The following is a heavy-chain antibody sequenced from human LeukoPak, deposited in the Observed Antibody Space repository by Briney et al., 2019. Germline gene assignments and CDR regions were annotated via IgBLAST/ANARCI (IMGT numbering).Heavy chain of an antibody. J-gene: IGHJ5*02. CDR3: AGDRSSSSFDP. V-gene: IGHV4-38-2*02. CDR2: IDGSGSS. Sequence: PSETLSLTCTVSGYSISSGYLWGWIRQPPGKGLEWIGSIDGSGSSYYNPSLKSRVTISVDTSRNQFSLKLSSVTAADTAVYYCAGDRSSSSFDPWGQGTLVTVSS. CDR1: GYSISSGYL. D-gene: IGHD6-6*01.